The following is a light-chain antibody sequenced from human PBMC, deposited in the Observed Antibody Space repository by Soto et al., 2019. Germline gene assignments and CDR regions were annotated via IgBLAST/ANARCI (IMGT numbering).Light chain of an antibody. CDR2: AAS. CDR3: QQRDNWPPFT. V-gene: IGKV3-11*01. CDR1: QNVRTY. J-gene: IGKJ3*01. Sequence: EIVLTQSPATLSLSPGDRATLSCRASQNVRTYLGWYQQKPGQAPRLLIYAASNRATGIPARFSGSGSGTDVTLTISSLEPDDFAVYYCQQRDNWPPFTFGPGTKVDLK.